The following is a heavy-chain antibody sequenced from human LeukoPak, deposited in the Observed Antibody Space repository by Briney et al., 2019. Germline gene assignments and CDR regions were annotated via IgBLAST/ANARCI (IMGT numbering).Heavy chain of an antibody. CDR1: GFTFSSYV. CDR2: ISGSGGST. V-gene: IGHV3-23*01. J-gene: IGHJ4*02. Sequence: GGSLRLSCAASGFTFSSYVMSWVRQAPGKGMEWVSTISGSGGSTYYADSVKGRFTISRDNSKNTLYLQMNSLRAEDTAVYYCAKLYSSSWSLYYFDYWGQGTLVTVSS. D-gene: IGHD6-13*01. CDR3: AKLYSSSWSLYYFDY.